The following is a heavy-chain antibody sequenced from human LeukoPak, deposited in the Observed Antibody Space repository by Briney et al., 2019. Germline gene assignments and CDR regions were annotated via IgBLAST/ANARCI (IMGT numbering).Heavy chain of an antibody. J-gene: IGHJ5*02. Sequence: PGGSLRLSCAASGFTFSSQALSWFRQAPGKGLEWVSSFTGSAGNIHYADSVKGRFTLSRDSSKETMYLQMNSLRADDTAIYYCAAGGGNTFNPWGQGILVTVSS. CDR2: FTGSAGNI. V-gene: IGHV3-23*01. D-gene: IGHD1/OR15-1a*01. CDR1: GFTFSSQA. CDR3: AAGGGNTFNP.